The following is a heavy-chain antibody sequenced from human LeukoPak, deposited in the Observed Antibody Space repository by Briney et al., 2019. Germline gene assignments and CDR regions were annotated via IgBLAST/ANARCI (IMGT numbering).Heavy chain of an antibody. CDR3: APDDFSSGYTHLNLDY. J-gene: IGHJ4*02. CDR1: GFTFCSQP. V-gene: IGHV3-23*01. Sequence: GGSLRLSCAASGFTFCSQPKSWARQAPGKGLEWVSAISGSGGSTYYADSVKGRFTISRDNSKNTLYLQMNSLRAEDTAVYYCAPDDFSSGYTHLNLDYWGQGTLVTVSS. CDR2: ISGSGGST. D-gene: IGHD3-3*01.